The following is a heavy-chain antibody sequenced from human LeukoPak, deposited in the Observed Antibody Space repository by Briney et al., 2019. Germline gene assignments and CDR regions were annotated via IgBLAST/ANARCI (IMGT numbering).Heavy chain of an antibody. J-gene: IGHJ5*02. CDR3: ARDSSPSGSYPKNWFDP. Sequence: SETLSLTCTVSGGSISSGSYYWSWIRQPAGKGLQWIGRIYTSGSTNYNPSLRSRVTISVDTSKNQFSLKLSSVTAADTAVYYCARDSSPSGSYPKNWFDPWGQGTLVTVSS. CDR1: GGSISSGSYY. V-gene: IGHV4-61*02. CDR2: IYTSGST. D-gene: IGHD1-26*01.